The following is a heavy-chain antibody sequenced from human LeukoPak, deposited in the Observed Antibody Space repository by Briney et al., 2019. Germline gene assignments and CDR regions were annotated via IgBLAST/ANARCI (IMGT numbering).Heavy chain of an antibody. D-gene: IGHD3-9*01. V-gene: IGHV3-30*04. CDR3: ARDLTYYDILTGYSD. Sequence: GGSLRLSCAASGFTFSSYAMHWVHQAPGKGLEWVAVISYDGSNKYYADSVKGRFTISRDNSKNTLYLQMNSLRAEDTAVYYCARDLTYYDILTGYSDWGQGTLVTVSS. J-gene: IGHJ4*02. CDR2: ISYDGSNK. CDR1: GFTFSSYA.